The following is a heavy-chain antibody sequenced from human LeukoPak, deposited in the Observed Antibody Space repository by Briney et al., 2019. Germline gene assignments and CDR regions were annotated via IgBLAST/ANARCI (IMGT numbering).Heavy chain of an antibody. D-gene: IGHD3-22*01. V-gene: IGHV3-33*01. Sequence: GRSLKLSCAASGFTFSNYAMHWVRQAPGKGLEWVAVIWHDAGNKYYADSVKGRFTISRDNSKNTLSLQMNSLRADDTAVYYCGRDGDSSGYFYFDNWGQGTLVTVSS. CDR3: GRDGDSSGYFYFDN. CDR2: IWHDAGNK. J-gene: IGHJ4*02. CDR1: GFTFSNYA.